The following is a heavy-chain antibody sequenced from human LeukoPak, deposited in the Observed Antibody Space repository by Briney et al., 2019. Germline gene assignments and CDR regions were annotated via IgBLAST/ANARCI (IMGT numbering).Heavy chain of an antibody. CDR2: ISSSGSTV. V-gene: IGHV3-48*03. CDR3: ARGKSPYSSSWYIFDY. Sequence: GGSLRLSCVASGFSISSYEMNWVRQAPGKGLEWVSYISSSGSTVYYADSVKGRFTISRDNAKNSLYLQMNSLKAEDTAVYYCARGKSPYSSSWYIFDYWGQGTLVTVSS. D-gene: IGHD6-13*01. J-gene: IGHJ4*02. CDR1: GFSISSYE.